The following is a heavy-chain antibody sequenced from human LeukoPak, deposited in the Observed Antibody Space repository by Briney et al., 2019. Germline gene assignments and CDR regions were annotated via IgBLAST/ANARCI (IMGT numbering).Heavy chain of an antibody. CDR2: IIPILGIA. J-gene: IGHJ4*02. Sequence: SVKVSCKASGGTFSSYAISWVRQAPGQGLEWMGRIIPILGIANYAQKFQGRVTITADKSTSTAYMELSSLRSDNTAVYYCARVNGGSYYEDRTFDYWGQGTLVTVSS. CDR1: GGTFSSYA. V-gene: IGHV1-69*04. CDR3: ARVNGGSYYEDRTFDY. D-gene: IGHD1-26*01.